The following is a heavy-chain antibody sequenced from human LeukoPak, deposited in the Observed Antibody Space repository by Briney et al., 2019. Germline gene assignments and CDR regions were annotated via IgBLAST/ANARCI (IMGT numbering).Heavy chain of an antibody. Sequence: KSSETLSLTCSVSGDSISLSFYYWSWIRQPPGKGLEWIGYIYYSGSTNYNPSLKSRVTISVDTSKNQFSLKLSSVTAADTAVYYCARLSSKKRGPPPLWGQGTMVTVSS. V-gene: IGHV4-61*01. D-gene: IGHD1-14*01. CDR3: ARLSSKKRGPPPL. CDR1: GDSISLSFYY. CDR2: IYYSGST. J-gene: IGHJ3*01.